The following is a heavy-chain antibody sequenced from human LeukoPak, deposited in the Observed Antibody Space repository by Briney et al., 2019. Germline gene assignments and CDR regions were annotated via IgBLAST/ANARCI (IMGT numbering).Heavy chain of an antibody. J-gene: IGHJ4*02. Sequence: GGSLRLSCTASGFTFSSYAMSWVRQAPGKGLEWVSAISGSGGSTYYADSVKGRFTISRDNSKNTLYLQMNSLRAEDTAVYYCAKLSSSWNGLAFDYWGQGTLVTVSS. D-gene: IGHD6-13*01. CDR3: AKLSSSWNGLAFDY. CDR2: ISGSGGST. V-gene: IGHV3-23*01. CDR1: GFTFSSYA.